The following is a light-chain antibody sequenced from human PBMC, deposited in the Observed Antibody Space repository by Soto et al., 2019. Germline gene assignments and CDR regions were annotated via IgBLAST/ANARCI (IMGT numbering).Light chain of an antibody. J-gene: IGKJ5*01. CDR1: QSVSSY. Sequence: EIVLTQSPATLSLSPGERATLSCRASQSVSSYLAWYQQKPGQAPRLLIYDASNRATGIPARFSGSGSGTDFTLTISSLEPEDFAVYYCQQRSNWHPEITVGQGTRLESK. V-gene: IGKV3-11*01. CDR3: QQRSNWHPEIT. CDR2: DAS.